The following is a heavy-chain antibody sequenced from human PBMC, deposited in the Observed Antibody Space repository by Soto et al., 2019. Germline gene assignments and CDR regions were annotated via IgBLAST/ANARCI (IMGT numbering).Heavy chain of an antibody. CDR2: IIPIFGTA. D-gene: IGHD1-7*01. V-gene: IGHV1-69*13. Sequence: ASVKVSCKASGGTFSSYAISWVRQAPGQGLEWMGGIIPIFGTANYAQKFQGRVTITADESTSTAYMELSSLRSEDTAVYYCAREMYNWNYGRGYYXYYGMEVWGQ. CDR1: GGTFSSYA. J-gene: IGHJ6*02. CDR3: AREMYNWNYGRGYYXYYGMEV.